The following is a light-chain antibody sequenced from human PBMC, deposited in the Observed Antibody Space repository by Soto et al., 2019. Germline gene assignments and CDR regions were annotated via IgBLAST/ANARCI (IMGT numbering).Light chain of an antibody. CDR3: QQRSNWHPLT. Sequence: EIVLTQSRATLSLSPGERATLSCRASQSVSSYLAWYQQKPGQAPRLLIYDASNRATGIPARFSGSGSGTDFTLTISSLEPEDFAVYYCQQRSNWHPLTFGGGTKVEIK. V-gene: IGKV3-11*01. CDR2: DAS. J-gene: IGKJ4*01. CDR1: QSVSSY.